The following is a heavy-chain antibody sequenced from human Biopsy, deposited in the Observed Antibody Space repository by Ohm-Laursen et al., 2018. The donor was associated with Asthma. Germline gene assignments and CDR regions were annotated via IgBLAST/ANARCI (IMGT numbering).Heavy chain of an antibody. J-gene: IGHJ6*02. D-gene: IGHD6-19*01. CDR3: AKCQVGYSSGWSLLLKKIYYSGMDV. CDR2: IMTVFGTT. CDR1: GGTFSNFA. V-gene: IGHV1-69*01. Sequence: SSVKVSCKAPGGTFSNFAISWVRQAPGQGLEWLGGIMTVFGTTNYAQKLQGRVTITADESTSTAYMEVTSLRSEDTAIYYCAKCQVGYSSGWSLLLKKIYYSGMDVWGQGTAVTVSS.